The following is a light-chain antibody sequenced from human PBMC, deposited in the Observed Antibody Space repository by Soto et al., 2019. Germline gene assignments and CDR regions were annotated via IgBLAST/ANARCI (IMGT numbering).Light chain of an antibody. J-gene: IGLJ1*01. CDR2: NNN. V-gene: IGLV1-44*01. CDR1: SSNIGDNP. CDR3: STCDDTLDAYV. Sequence: QSVLPQPPSASAPPGQRVTISCSGISSNIGDNPVNCYQHLPGAAPTLLIYNNNQRPSGVPDRFSGSKSGASASLAINGLRSEDEADYYCSTCDDTLDAYVFGTGTKVTVL.